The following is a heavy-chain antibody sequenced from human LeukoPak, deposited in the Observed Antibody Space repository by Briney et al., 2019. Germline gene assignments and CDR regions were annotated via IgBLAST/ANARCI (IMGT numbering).Heavy chain of an antibody. D-gene: IGHD3-3*01. CDR2: IDPNSGGT. CDR1: GYTFTSNY. V-gene: IGHV1-2*02. Sequence: ASVKVSCKAFGYTFTSNYMHWVRQAPGQGLEWMGWIDPNSGGTNYAQKFQGRVTRTRDTSIRTAYMELSRMRSDDTAVYYCARDAWAYDFWSGYSSFGYYYYVDVWGKGTTVTVSS. CDR3: ARDAWAYDFWSGYSSFGYYYYVDV. J-gene: IGHJ6*03.